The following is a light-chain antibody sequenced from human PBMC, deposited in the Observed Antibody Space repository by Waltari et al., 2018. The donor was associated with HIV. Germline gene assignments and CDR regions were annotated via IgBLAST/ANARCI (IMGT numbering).Light chain of an antibody. V-gene: IGLV1-44*01. Sequence: QSVLTQPPSASGTPGQRVTISCSGRNSNIGSNTVNWYQQLPGTAPKLLIYGTNQRPSGVPDRFSGSKSGTSASLSISGLQSEDEADYYWAAWDDSLNGDVVFGGGTKLTVL. J-gene: IGLJ2*01. CDR1: NSNIGSNT. CDR2: GTN. CDR3: AAWDDSLNGDVV.